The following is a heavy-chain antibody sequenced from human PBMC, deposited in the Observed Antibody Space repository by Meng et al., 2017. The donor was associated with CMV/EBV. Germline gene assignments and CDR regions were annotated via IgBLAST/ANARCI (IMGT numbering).Heavy chain of an antibody. V-gene: IGHV2-70D*14. CDR1: GFSLSTSGMR. J-gene: IGHJ6*02. D-gene: IGHD4-17*01. CDR2: IDWDDDK. CDR3: ARAHTDYYYGMDV. Sequence: SGPTLVKPTQTLTLTCTFSGFSLSTSGMRVSWIRQPPGKALDWLARIDWDDDKFYSTSLKTRLTISKDTSKNQVVLTMTNMDPVDTATYYCARAHTDYYYGMDVWGQGTTVTVSS.